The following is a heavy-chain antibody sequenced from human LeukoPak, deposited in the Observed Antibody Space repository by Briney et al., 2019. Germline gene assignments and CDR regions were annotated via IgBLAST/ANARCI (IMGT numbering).Heavy chain of an antibody. CDR3: ARALYDTAFQH. CDR1: GGSFSGYY. V-gene: IGHV4-34*01. J-gene: IGHJ1*01. CDR2: INHSGST. D-gene: IGHD3-22*01. Sequence: SETLSLTCAVYGGSFSGYYWSWIRQPPGKGLEWIGEINHSGSTNYNPSLKSRVTISVDTSKNQFSLKLSSVTAEDTAVYYCARALYDTAFQHWGQGTLVTVSS.